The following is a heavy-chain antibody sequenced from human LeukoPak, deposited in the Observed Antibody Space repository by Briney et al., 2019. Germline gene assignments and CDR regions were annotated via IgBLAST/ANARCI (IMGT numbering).Heavy chain of an antibody. CDR2: INPSGGST. CDR3: ARDGPRIAALGEDFDY. Sequence: ASVNVSCKAAGYTFTTYYMHWLRQAPGQGLEGRGIINPSGGSTSYAQKFQGRVTMTRDTSTSTVYMELSSLRSEDTAVYYCARDGPRIAALGEDFDYWGQGTLVTVSS. D-gene: IGHD6-6*01. CDR1: GYTFTTYY. J-gene: IGHJ4*02. V-gene: IGHV1-46*01.